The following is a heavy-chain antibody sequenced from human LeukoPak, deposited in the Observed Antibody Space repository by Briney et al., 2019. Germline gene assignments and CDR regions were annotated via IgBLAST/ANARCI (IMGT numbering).Heavy chain of an antibody. CDR3: ARGPSGSYIDAFDI. CDR2: ISSSSSSI. CDR1: GFTFSTYS. J-gene: IGHJ3*02. V-gene: IGHV3-48*02. D-gene: IGHD1-26*01. Sequence: GGSLRLSCTTSGFTFSTYSMNWVRQAPGKGLEWISYISSSSSSIYYADSVRGRFTISRDNAQNSLYLQMNSLRDEDTAVYYCARGPSGSYIDAFDIWGQGTMVTVSS.